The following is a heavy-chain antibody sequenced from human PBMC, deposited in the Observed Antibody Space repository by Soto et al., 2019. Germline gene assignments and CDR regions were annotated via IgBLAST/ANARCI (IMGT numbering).Heavy chain of an antibody. CDR1: GYTFTSYG. D-gene: IGHD3-10*01. Sequence: QVQLVQSGAEVKKPGASVKVSCKASGYTFTSYGISWVRQAPGQGLEWMGWISAYNGNTNYAQKLQGRVIMTTVTSTSTAYMEPRSLRSDDTAVYDCAREEVWFGEDYWGQGTLVTVSS. V-gene: IGHV1-18*01. CDR2: ISAYNGNT. CDR3: AREEVWFGEDY. J-gene: IGHJ4*02.